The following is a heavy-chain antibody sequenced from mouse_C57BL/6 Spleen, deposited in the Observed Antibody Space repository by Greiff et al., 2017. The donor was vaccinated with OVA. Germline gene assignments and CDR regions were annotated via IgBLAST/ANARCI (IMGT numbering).Heavy chain of an antibody. Sequence: VQLQQSGPELVKPGASVKISCKASGYAFSSSWMNWVKQRPGKGLEWIGRIYPGDGDTNYNGKFTGKATLTADKSSSTAYMQLSSLTSEDSAVYIGAPDGLEAMDYWGQGTSVTVSS. J-gene: IGHJ4*01. D-gene: IGHD2-3*01. CDR3: APDGLEAMDY. CDR2: IYPGDGDT. V-gene: IGHV1-82*01. CDR1: GYAFSSSW.